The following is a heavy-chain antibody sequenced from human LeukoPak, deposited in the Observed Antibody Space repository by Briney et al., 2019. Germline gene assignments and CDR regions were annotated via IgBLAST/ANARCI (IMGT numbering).Heavy chain of an antibody. CDR3: ARGREQWLVPRSYFDY. J-gene: IGHJ4*02. D-gene: IGHD6-19*01. V-gene: IGHV4-61*02. CDR1: GGSISSGSYY. Sequence: SETLSLTCTVSGGSISSGSYYWSWIRQPAGKGLEWIGRIYTSGSTNYNPSLKSRVTISVDTSKNQFSLKLSSVTAADTAVYYCARGREQWLVPRSYFDYWGQGTLVTVSS. CDR2: IYTSGST.